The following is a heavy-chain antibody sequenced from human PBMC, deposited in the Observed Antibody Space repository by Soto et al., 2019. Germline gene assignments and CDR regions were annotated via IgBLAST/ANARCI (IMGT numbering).Heavy chain of an antibody. D-gene: IGHD3-9*01. V-gene: IGHV3-11*03. Sequence: GGSLRLSCAASGLTLSDYYMTWIRQAPGKGLEWISYISTNSRYTKYADSVKGRFTISRDDAKNSLYLQMNSLRVEDTAVYYCARVYDILTSAWLDPWGQGTLVTVS. CDR1: GLTLSDYY. CDR3: ARVYDILTSAWLDP. CDR2: ISTNSRYT. J-gene: IGHJ5*02.